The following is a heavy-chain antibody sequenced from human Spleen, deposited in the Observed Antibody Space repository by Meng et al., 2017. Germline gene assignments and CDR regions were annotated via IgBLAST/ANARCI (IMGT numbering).Heavy chain of an antibody. CDR3: ARKSSSWYSYFDY. CDR2: IYSGGNT. Sequence: GESLKISCAASGFSVSHNYMSWVRQAPGKGLEWVSVIYSGGNTYYADSVKGRFTISRDNSKDTLYLQMNSLRAEDTAVYYCARKSSSWYSYFDYWGRGTLVTVSS. V-gene: IGHV3-66*01. J-gene: IGHJ4*01. CDR1: GFSVSHNY. D-gene: IGHD6-13*01.